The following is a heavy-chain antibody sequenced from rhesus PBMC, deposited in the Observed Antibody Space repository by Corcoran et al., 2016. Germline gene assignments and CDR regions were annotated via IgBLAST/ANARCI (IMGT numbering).Heavy chain of an antibody. V-gene: IGHV4-169*02. J-gene: IGHJ4*01. CDR2: IYGSGRST. CDR3: ASGAGTVNGVFDY. Sequence: QLQLPESGPGLVKPSATLSVTCAVSGVSISRHYWSWIRQAPGKGLEWIGYIYGSGRSTNYNPSLKSRVTLSVDTSKNQLSLKLSSVTAADTAVYYCASGAGTVNGVFDYWGQGVLVTVSS. D-gene: IGHD5-24*01. CDR1: GVSISRHY.